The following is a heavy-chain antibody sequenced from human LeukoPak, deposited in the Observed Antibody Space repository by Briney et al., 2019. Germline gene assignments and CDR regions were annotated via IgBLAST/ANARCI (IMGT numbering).Heavy chain of an antibody. CDR1: GFTFSSYW. J-gene: IGHJ4*02. CDR2: IKQDGSEK. D-gene: IGHD3-10*01. Sequence: GGSLRLSCAASGFTFSSYWMSWVRQAPGKGLEWVANIKQDGSEKYYVDSVKGRFTISRDNAKNSLYLQMNSLRAEDTAVYYCARDLEGSGSFYRPSYDYWGQGTLVTVSS. CDR3: ARDLEGSGSFYRPSYDY. V-gene: IGHV3-7*01.